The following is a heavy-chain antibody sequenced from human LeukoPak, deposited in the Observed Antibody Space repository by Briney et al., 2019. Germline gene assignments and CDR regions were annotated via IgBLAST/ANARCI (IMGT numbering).Heavy chain of an antibody. D-gene: IGHD6-19*01. Sequence: SVKVSCKASGGTFSSYAISWVRQAPGQGLEWMGGIIPIFGTANYAQKFQGRVTITADKSTSTAYMELSSLRSEDTAVYYCARVVAGTELYMDVWGKGTTVTVSS. CDR3: ARVVAGTELYMDV. CDR1: GGTFSSYA. CDR2: IIPIFGTA. J-gene: IGHJ6*03. V-gene: IGHV1-69*06.